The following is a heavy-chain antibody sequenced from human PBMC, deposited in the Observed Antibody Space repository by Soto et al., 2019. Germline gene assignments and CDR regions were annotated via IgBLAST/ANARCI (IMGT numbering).Heavy chain of an antibody. Sequence: QVQLVESGGGVVQPGRSLRLSCAASGFTFSSYGMHWVRQAPGKGLEWVAVISYDGSNKYYADSVKGRFTISRDNSTITLQLQRNSLRAEDTAVYYCAKGLAYCGGDCYCPCALWGRGTLVAVSS. V-gene: IGHV3-30*18. D-gene: IGHD2-21*02. CDR1: GFTFSSYG. J-gene: IGHJ2*01. CDR2: ISYDGSNK. CDR3: AKGLAYCGGDCYCPCAL.